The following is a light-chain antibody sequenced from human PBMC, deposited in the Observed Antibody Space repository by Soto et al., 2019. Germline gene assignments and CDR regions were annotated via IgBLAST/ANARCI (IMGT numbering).Light chain of an antibody. CDR3: QQYGSSRLT. J-gene: IGKJ4*01. V-gene: IGKV3-20*01. CDR1: QSVTSSY. Sequence: ELVLTQSPGTLSLSPGERVTLSCRASQSVTSSYLAWYQQKPGQAPRLLIYGASTRATGIPDRFSGSGSGTDFTLTISRLEPEDFAVYYCQQYGSSRLTFGGGTKVDIK. CDR2: GAS.